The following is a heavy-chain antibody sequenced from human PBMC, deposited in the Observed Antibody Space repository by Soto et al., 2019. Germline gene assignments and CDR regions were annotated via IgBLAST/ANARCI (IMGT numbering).Heavy chain of an antibody. J-gene: IGHJ6*02. CDR1: GFTFSSYG. CDR3: ARRAPSGQQLYYYGMDV. V-gene: IGHV3-33*01. D-gene: IGHD6-13*01. Sequence: QVQLVESGGGVVQPGRSLRLSCAASGFTFSSYGMHWVRQAPGKGLEWVAVIWYDGSNKYYADSVKGRFTTSRDNSKNTLYLQMNSLRAQDTAVYYCARRAPSGQQLYYYGMDVWGQGTTVTVSS. CDR2: IWYDGSNK.